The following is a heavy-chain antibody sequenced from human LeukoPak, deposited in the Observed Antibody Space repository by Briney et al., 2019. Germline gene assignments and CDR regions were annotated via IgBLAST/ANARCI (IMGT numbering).Heavy chain of an antibody. Sequence: GGSLRLSCAASGFTFSSYAMSWVRQAPGKGLEWVSAISGSGGSTYYADSVKGRFTISRDNSKNTLYLQMNSLRAEDTAVYYCARSRGYSYGYEEVGFDYWGQGTLVTVSS. CDR1: GFTFSSYA. J-gene: IGHJ4*02. CDR3: ARSRGYSYGYEEVGFDY. CDR2: ISGSGGST. V-gene: IGHV3-23*01. D-gene: IGHD5-18*01.